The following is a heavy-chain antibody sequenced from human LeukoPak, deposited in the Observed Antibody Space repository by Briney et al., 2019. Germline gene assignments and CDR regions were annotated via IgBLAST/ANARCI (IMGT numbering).Heavy chain of an antibody. CDR3: ARVDSSSYYYYGMDV. J-gene: IGHJ6*02. V-gene: IGHV1-69*13. Sequence: ASVKVSRKASGGTFSSYAISWVRQAPGQGLEWMGGIIPIFGTANYAQKFQGRVTITADESTSTAYMELSSLRSEDTAVYYCARVDSSSYYYYGMDVWGQGTTVTVSS. CDR2: IIPIFGTA. CDR1: GGTFSSYA. D-gene: IGHD6-13*01.